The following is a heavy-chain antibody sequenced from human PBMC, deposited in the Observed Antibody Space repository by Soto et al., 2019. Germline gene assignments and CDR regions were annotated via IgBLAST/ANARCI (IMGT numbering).Heavy chain of an antibody. CDR1: GFTFTSSA. D-gene: IGHD3-22*01. V-gene: IGHV1-58*01. J-gene: IGHJ3*02. CDR3: AADWYYYDSSGYGI. Sequence: QMQLVQSGPEVKKPGTSVKVSCKASGFTFTSSAVQWVRQARGQRLEWIGWIVVGSGNTNYAQKFQERVTITRDMSTSTAYMELSSLRSEDTAVYYCAADWYYYDSSGYGIWGQGTMVTVSS. CDR2: IVVGSGNT.